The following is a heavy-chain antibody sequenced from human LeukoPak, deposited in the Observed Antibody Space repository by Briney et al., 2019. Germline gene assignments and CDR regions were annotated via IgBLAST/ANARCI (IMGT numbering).Heavy chain of an antibody. CDR1: GGSISSYY. Sequence: PSETLSLTCTVSGGSISSYYWSWIRQPPGKGLEWIGYIYYSGSTNYNTSLKSRVTISVDTSKNQFSLKLSSVTAADTAVYYCARAAAAGTRYNWFDPWGQGTLVTVSS. CDR3: ARAAAAGTRYNWFDP. D-gene: IGHD6-13*01. CDR2: IYYSGST. J-gene: IGHJ5*02. V-gene: IGHV4-59*08.